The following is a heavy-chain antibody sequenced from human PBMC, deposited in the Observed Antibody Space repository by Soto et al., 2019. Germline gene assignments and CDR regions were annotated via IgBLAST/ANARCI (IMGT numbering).Heavy chain of an antibody. D-gene: IGHD2-2*01. CDR3: AKVPLVLSKAFDL. J-gene: IGHJ3*01. CDR1: GFNFNSYA. Sequence: GGSLRLSCTASGFNFNSYAMIWVRQAPGKGLEWVSGISGDGDTTYYAACVKGRFTISRDNSQKMLFLQMNSLRAEDTGMYYCAKVPLVLSKAFDLWGQGPKGTV. V-gene: IGHV3-23*01. CDR2: ISGDGDTT.